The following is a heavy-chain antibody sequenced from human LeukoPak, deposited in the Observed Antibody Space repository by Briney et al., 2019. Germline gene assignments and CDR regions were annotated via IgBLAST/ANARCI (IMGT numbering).Heavy chain of an antibody. D-gene: IGHD1-1*01. Sequence: GFLRPSSATSWFIFNTNWMNLVRPTPRERVEWLATIAGGDESTYYADSVKGRFAISRDNSKNTVFLHMNSLRVEDTAVYYCARGVYWSLDYWGQGTPVTVSS. V-gene: IGHV3-23*01. J-gene: IGHJ4*02. CDR2: IAGGDEST. CDR3: ARGVYWSLDY. CDR1: WFIFNTNW.